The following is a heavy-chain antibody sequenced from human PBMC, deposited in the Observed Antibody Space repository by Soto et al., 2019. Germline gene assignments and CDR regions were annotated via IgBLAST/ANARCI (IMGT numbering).Heavy chain of an antibody. J-gene: IGHJ5*02. CDR1: GGSISSGDYY. CDR2: IYYSGST. CDR3: ARGRGYSYGLDP. V-gene: IGHV4-30-4*01. D-gene: IGHD5-18*01. Sequence: PSETLSLTCTVSGGSISSGDYYWSWIRQPPGKGLEWIGYIYYSGSTYYNPSLKSRVTISVDTSKNQFSLKLSSVTAADMAVYYCARGRGYSYGLDPWGQGTLVTVSS.